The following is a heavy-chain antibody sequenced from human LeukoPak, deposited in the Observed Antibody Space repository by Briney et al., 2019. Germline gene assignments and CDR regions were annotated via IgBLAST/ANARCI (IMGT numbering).Heavy chain of an antibody. V-gene: IGHV1-8*03. J-gene: IGHJ4*02. CDR2: MSPNSGNT. CDR1: GYTFTSYD. D-gene: IGHD2-2*01. CDR3: ARIPPGGSSPPDY. Sequence: ASVKVSCKASGYTFTSYDINWLRQATGQGLEWMGWMSPNSGNTGYAQKFQGRVTITRNTSISTAYMELSSLRSEDTAVYYCARIPPGGSSPPDYWGQGTLVTVSS.